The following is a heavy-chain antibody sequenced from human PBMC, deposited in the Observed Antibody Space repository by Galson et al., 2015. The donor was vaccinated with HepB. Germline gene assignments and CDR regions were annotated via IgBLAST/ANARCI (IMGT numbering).Heavy chain of an antibody. CDR2: ISSSSSYI. Sequence: SLRLSCAASGFTFSSYSMNWVRQAPGKGLEWVSSISSSSSYIYYADSVKGRFTISRDNAKNSLYLQMNSLRAEDTAVYYCARDGTTFITMLPGLPTSAAFDIWGQGTMVTVSS. V-gene: IGHV3-21*01. CDR1: GFTFSSYS. CDR3: ARDGTTFITMLPGLPTSAAFDI. D-gene: IGHD3-10*01. J-gene: IGHJ3*02.